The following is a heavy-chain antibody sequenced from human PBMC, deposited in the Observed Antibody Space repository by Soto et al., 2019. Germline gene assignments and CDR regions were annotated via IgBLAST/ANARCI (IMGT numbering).Heavy chain of an antibody. CDR1: GGTFSSYA. D-gene: IGHD3-3*01. Sequence: QVQLVQSGAEVKKPGSSVKVSCKASGGTFSSYAISWVRQAPGQGLEWMGGIIPIFGTANYAQKFQGRVTITADESTSTXXMELXXLXXXXTXVYYCARGXIFGVVNIYGMDVWGQGTTVTVSS. V-gene: IGHV1-69*12. CDR3: ARGXIFGVVNIYGMDV. J-gene: IGHJ6*02. CDR2: IIPIFGTA.